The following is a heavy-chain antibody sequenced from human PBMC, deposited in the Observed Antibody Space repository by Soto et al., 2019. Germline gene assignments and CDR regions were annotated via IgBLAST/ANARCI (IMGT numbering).Heavy chain of an antibody. CDR3: VRGGGGGQFDS. V-gene: IGHV3-11*06. CDR1: GFTFSDFY. J-gene: IGHJ4*02. CDR2: ISPKSNYR. Sequence: PGGSLRLSCEASGFTFSDFYMSWIRQAPGKGLEWLSYISPKSNYREYAESVKGRHTISGDNAKNSLSLQMNSLRVEDTAVYYCVRGGGGGQFDSWGQGALVTVSS. D-gene: IGHD2-21*01.